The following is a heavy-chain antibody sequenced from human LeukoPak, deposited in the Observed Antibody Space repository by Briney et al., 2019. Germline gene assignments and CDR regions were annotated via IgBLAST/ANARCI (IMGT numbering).Heavy chain of an antibody. D-gene: IGHD3-10*01. CDR2: IKEDGSEI. CDR3: ARSPDGVDN. Sequence: GGSLRLSCAASGFIFSNYWMTWVRQTPGKGLEFVANIKEDGSEIFYLDSVKGRFTVSRDNAKNSVYLQMNSLRAEDTAVYYCARSPDGVDNWGQGTLVTVSS. J-gene: IGHJ4*02. V-gene: IGHV3-7*01. CDR1: GFIFSNYW.